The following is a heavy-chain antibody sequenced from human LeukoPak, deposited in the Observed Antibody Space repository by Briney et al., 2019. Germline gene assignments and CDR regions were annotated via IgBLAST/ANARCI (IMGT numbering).Heavy chain of an antibody. Sequence: PGGSPRLSCAASGFSFISYSMNWVRQAPGKGLEWVSSISSSSDYIYHADSVKGRFTISRDNPKKSLYLQMNSLRAEDTAVYYCARGATTTRFGRFDPWGQGTLVIVSS. CDR2: ISSSSDYI. J-gene: IGHJ5*02. D-gene: IGHD4-17*01. V-gene: IGHV3-21*01. CDR3: ARGATTTRFGRFDP. CDR1: GFSFISYS.